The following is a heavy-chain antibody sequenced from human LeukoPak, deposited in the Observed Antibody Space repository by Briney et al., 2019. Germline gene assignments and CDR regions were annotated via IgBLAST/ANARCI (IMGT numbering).Heavy chain of an antibody. CDR1: GFTFNTYL. CDR2: INHDGSAT. Sequence: PGGAPRLSCATSGFTFNTYLITLVRQAPGEGLEWVANINHDGSATFYVDSVKGRFAISRDNAESSLHLQMNSLRAEDTALYYCATSVDTAAGPYWGQGTLVTVSS. J-gene: IGHJ4*02. V-gene: IGHV3-7*01. CDR3: ATSVDTAAGPY. D-gene: IGHD6-13*01.